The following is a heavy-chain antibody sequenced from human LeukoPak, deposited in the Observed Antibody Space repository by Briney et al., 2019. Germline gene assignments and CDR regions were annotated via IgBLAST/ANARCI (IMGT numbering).Heavy chain of an antibody. J-gene: IGHJ4*02. V-gene: IGHV1-46*01. CDR2: IHPNDGDT. CDR1: GYTFTNYY. Sequence: ASVKVSCKASGYTFTNYYMHWVRQAPGQGLEWMGLIHPNDGDTKYAQEFQDRVTMTRDTSTSIVYMELSSLRSEDTAVYYCATYTQSGAQGVNDYWGQGTLVTVSS. CDR3: ATYTQSGAQGVNDY. D-gene: IGHD3-10*01.